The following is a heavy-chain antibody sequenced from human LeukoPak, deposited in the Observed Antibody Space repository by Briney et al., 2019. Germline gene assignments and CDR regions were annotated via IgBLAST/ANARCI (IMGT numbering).Heavy chain of an antibody. V-gene: IGHV1-2*02. J-gene: IGHJ4*02. Sequence: ASVKVSCKASGYTFTGQYLHWVRQAPGQGLEWMGWITPNSGGTNYAQKFQGRVTMTRDTSISTAYVELSGLRSDDTAVYYCASGSGTYSPDYWGRGTLVIVSS. CDR3: ASGSGTYSPDY. CDR1: GYTFTGQY. CDR2: ITPNSGGT. D-gene: IGHD3-10*01.